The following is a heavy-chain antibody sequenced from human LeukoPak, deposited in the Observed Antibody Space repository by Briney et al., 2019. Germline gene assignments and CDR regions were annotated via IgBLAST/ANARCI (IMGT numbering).Heavy chain of an antibody. J-gene: IGHJ4*02. D-gene: IGHD3-22*01. CDR3: ATSGNYYDSSGYYY. CDR1: GGSISSSSYY. Sequence: SETLSLTCTVSGGSISSSSYYWGWIRQPPGKGLEWIGSIYYSGSTYYNPSLKSRVTISVDTSKNQFSLKLSSVTAADTAVYYCATSGNYYDSSGYYYWGQGTLVTVSS. CDR2: IYYSGST. V-gene: IGHV4-39*07.